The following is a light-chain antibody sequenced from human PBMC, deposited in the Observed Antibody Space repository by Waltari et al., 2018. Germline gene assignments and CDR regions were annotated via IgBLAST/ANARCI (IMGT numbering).Light chain of an antibody. J-gene: IGLJ1*01. CDR1: SSDVGGYNY. V-gene: IGLV2-11*01. CDR3: CSYAVSHYV. Sequence: QSALTQPRSVSGSPGQSVTISCTGTSSDVGGYNYVSWYQQHPGKAPELMIYDVSKRPAAGPSRCSGSKSVDPASLTISGLQAEDEADYYCCSYAVSHYVFGTGTKVTVL. CDR2: DVS.